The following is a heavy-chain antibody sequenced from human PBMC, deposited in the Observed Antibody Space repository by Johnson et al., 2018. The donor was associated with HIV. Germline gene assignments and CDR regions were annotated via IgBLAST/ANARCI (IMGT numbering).Heavy chain of an antibody. CDR1: GFTFSSYG. V-gene: IGHV3-33*01. Sequence: QVLLVESGGGVVQPGRSLRLSCAASGFTFSSYGMHWVRQAPGKGLEWVAVIWYDGSNKYYGDSVKGRFTISRDNSKNTLYLQMNSLRAEDTAVYYCARDCTGGVCLNDAFDIWGQGTMVTVSS. CDR2: IWYDGSNK. D-gene: IGHD2-8*02. CDR3: ARDCTGGVCLNDAFDI. J-gene: IGHJ3*02.